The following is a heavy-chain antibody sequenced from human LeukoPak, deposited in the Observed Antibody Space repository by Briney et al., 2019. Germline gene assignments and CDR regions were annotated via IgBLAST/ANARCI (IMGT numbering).Heavy chain of an antibody. CDR2: IKQDGREN. D-gene: IGHD2-8*01. CDR3: ARSRGNGDDTPYNWFDL. CDR1: GFIFSDYW. V-gene: IGHV3-7*01. Sequence: PGGSLRLSCAASGFIFSDYWMSWVRQPPEKGLQWVANIKQDGRENHYVDAVKGQFTISRDNAENSLFLQMNSLRSEDTAVYYCARSRGNGDDTPYNWFDLWGRGVLVTVSS. J-gene: IGHJ5*02.